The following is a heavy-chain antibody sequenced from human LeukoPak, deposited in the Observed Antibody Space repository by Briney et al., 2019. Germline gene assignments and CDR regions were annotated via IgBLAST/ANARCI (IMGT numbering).Heavy chain of an antibody. CDR3: ARDSLSGTYYYGSGSYFI. Sequence: GGPLRLSCAASGFTFSSYSMNWVRQAPGKGLEWVSSISSSSSYIYYADSVKGRFTISRDNAKNSLYLQMNSLRAEDTAVYYCARDSLSGTYYYGSGSYFIWGQGTLVTVSS. V-gene: IGHV3-21*01. D-gene: IGHD3-10*01. CDR2: ISSSSSYI. CDR1: GFTFSSYS. J-gene: IGHJ4*02.